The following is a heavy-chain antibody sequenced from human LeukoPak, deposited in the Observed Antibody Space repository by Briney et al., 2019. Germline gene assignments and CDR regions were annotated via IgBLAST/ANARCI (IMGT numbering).Heavy chain of an antibody. Sequence: PGGSLRLSCAASGFTFSSYTMNWVRQAPGKGLEWVSSISSGSGYIYYADSVKGRFTISRDNAKISLYLQMNSLRAEDTAVYYCARGSEWYCSGGSCPIDYWGQGTLVTVSS. CDR2: ISSGSGYI. CDR3: ARGSEWYCSGGSCPIDY. D-gene: IGHD2-15*01. V-gene: IGHV3-21*01. J-gene: IGHJ4*02. CDR1: GFTFSSYT.